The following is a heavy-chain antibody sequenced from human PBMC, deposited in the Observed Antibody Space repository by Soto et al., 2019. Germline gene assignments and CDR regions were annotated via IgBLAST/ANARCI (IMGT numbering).Heavy chain of an antibody. J-gene: IGHJ4*02. Sequence: GASVKVSFKASGGTFSSYAISWVRQAPGQGLEWMGGIIPIFGTANYAQKFQGRVTITADESTSTAYMELSSLRSEDTAVYYCARGDSSGYYHRYYFDYWGQGTLVTVSS. CDR3: ARGDSSGYYHRYYFDY. CDR2: IIPIFGTA. V-gene: IGHV1-69*13. CDR1: GGTFSSYA. D-gene: IGHD3-22*01.